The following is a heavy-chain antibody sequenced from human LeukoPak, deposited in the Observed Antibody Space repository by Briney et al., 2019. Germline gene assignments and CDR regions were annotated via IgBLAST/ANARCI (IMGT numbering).Heavy chain of an antibody. J-gene: IGHJ5*02. CDR3: ARHAVVRDVDTYNWLDP. Sequence: MTSETLSLTCTLSGGAISTGAYHWAWIRQPPGKGLEWIASIYHTGSTYYNSSLKSRVTVFVDTSKNQFSLKVTSMTAADSAVYYCARHAVVRDVDTYNWLDPWGPGTLVTVSS. CDR2: IYHTGST. V-gene: IGHV4-39*01. D-gene: IGHD2-21*01. CDR1: GGAISTGAYH.